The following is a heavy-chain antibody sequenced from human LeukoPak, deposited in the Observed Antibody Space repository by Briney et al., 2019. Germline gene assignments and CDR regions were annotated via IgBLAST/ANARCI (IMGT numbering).Heavy chain of an antibody. V-gene: IGHV1-2*02. CDR1: GYIFSDYY. Sequence: GASVKVSCKSSGYIFSDYYIHWVRQAPGQGFEWMGWINPNTGGTNYAQKFQGRVTMTRDTSISTAYMEVSRLRSDDTAVYYCARDQRTGIVVVLRLGYWGQGTLVTVSS. CDR2: INPNTGGT. J-gene: IGHJ4*02. D-gene: IGHD2-2*01. CDR3: ARDQRTGIVVVLRLGY.